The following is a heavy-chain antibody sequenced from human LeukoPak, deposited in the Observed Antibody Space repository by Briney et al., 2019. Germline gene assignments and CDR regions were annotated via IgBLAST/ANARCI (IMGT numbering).Heavy chain of an antibody. V-gene: IGHV3-23*01. CDR1: GFTFSSYA. CDR3: AKYSGSGSYYYYYYMDV. D-gene: IGHD3-10*01. Sequence: GGSLRLSCAASGFTFSSYAMSWVRQAPGKGLEWVSAISVSGGSTYYADSVKGRFTISRDNSKNTLYLQMNSLRAEDTAVYYCAKYSGSGSYYYYYYMDVWGKGTTVTVSS. J-gene: IGHJ6*03. CDR2: ISVSGGST.